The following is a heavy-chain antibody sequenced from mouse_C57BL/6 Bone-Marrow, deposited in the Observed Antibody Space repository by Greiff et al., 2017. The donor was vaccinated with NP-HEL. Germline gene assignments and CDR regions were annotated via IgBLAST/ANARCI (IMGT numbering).Heavy chain of an antibody. J-gene: IGHJ2*01. D-gene: IGHD2-5*01. CDR1: GFTFSSYG. Sequence: EVQRVESGGDLVKPGGSLKLSCAASGFTFSSYGMSWVRQTPDKRLEWDATISSGGSYTYYPDSVKGRFTISRDNAKNTLYLQMSSLKSEDTAMYYCARHYYSNYFDYWGQGTTLTVSS. V-gene: IGHV5-6*01. CDR2: ISSGGSYT. CDR3: ARHYYSNYFDY.